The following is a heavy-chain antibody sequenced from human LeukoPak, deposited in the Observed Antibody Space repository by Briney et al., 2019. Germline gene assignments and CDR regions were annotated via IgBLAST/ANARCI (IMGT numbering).Heavy chain of an antibody. CDR1: EFTFSGSS. CDR3: TKTGVRGYYYSGMDV. J-gene: IGHJ6*02. Sequence: GGSLKLSCAASEFTFSGSSLHWVRQAPGKGLEWVGRIRSKVNNYATAYAAAVEGRFSISRDDSKNTTSLQMNNLKTEDTAVYYCTKTGVRGYYYSGMDVWGQGTTVTVSS. D-gene: IGHD7-27*01. CDR2: IRSKVNNYAT. V-gene: IGHV3-73*01.